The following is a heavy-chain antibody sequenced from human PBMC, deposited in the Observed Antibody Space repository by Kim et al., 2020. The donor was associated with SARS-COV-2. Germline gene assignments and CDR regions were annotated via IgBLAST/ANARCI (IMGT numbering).Heavy chain of an antibody. CDR2: INHSGST. CDR1: GGSFSGYY. V-gene: IGHV4-34*01. D-gene: IGHD3-10*01. J-gene: IGHJ6*02. Sequence: SETLSLTCAVYGGSFSGYYWSWIRQPPGKGLEWIGEINHSGSTNYNPSLKSRVTISVDTSKNQFSLKLSSVTAADTAVYYCARGWVGVRGDPRSFPTGRHRNSRGPDGMDVWGQGTTVTVSS. CDR3: ARGWVGVRGDPRSFPTGRHRNSRGPDGMDV.